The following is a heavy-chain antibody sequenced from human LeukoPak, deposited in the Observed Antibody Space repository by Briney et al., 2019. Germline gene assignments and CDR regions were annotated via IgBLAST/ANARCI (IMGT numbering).Heavy chain of an antibody. CDR2: ISSSSGTI. J-gene: IGHJ4*02. V-gene: IGHV3-48*01. D-gene: IGHD3-16*01. CDR3: ARDYVGEPAHFDY. CDR1: GFTFSSYS. Sequence: GGSLRLSCAASGFTFSSYSMNWVRQAPGKGLEWVSYISSSSGTIYYADSVKGRFTISRDNAKNSLYLQMSSLRAEDTAVYYCARDYVGEPAHFDYWGQGTLVTVSS.